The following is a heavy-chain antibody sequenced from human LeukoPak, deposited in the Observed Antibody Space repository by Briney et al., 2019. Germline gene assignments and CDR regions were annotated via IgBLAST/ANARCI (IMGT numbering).Heavy chain of an antibody. Sequence: SETLSLTCNVSGGSLSSYYWSWIRQPPGKGLEWIGYIYYSGSTNYNPSLKSRVTISVDTSKNQFSLKLSSVTAADTAVYYCAREVRSTVVDYWGQGTLVTVSS. V-gene: IGHV4-59*01. CDR3: AREVRSTVVDY. CDR1: GGSLSSYY. CDR2: IYYSGST. J-gene: IGHJ4*02. D-gene: IGHD4-23*01.